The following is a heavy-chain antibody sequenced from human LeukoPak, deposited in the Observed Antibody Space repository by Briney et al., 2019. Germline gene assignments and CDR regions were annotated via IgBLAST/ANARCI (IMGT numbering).Heavy chain of an antibody. CDR1: GGSISSSSCY. CDR3: ARRWQAGYFDY. CDR2: IYYSGST. D-gene: IGHD2-15*01. V-gene: IGHV4-39*01. Sequence: SETLSLTCTVSGGSISSSSCYWGWIRQPPGKGLEWIGSIYYSGSTYYNPSLKSRVTISVDTSKNQFSLKLSSVTAADTAVYYCARRWQAGYFDYWGQGTLVTVSS. J-gene: IGHJ4*02.